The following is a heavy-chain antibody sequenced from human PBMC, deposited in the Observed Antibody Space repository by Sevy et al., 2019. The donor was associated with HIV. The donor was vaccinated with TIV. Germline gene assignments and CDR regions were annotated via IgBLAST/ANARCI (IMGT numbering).Heavy chain of an antibody. D-gene: IGHD3-22*01. CDR1: GFTFSSYS. J-gene: IGHJ4*02. V-gene: IGHV3-21*01. CDR3: ARGPDYYDSSGYYYQ. Sequence: GGSLRLSCAASGFTFSSYSMHWVRQAPGKGLEWVSSINSGSTYIYYADSVKGRFTISRDNAKNSLYLQMISLRAEDMAVYYCARGPDYYDSSGYYYQWGQGTLVTVSS. CDR2: INSGSTYI.